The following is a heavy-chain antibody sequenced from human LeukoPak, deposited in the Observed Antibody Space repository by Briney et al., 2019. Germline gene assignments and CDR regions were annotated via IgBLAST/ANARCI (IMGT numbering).Heavy chain of an antibody. CDR2: IYTSGST. J-gene: IGHJ5*02. D-gene: IGHD6-13*01. CDR3: ARPAGYSSSWYYTWFDP. Sequence: SETLSLTCTVSGGSVSSGSYYWSWIRQPAGKGLEWIGRIYTSGSTNYNPSLKSRVTISLDTSKNQFSLKLTSVTAADTAVYYCARPAGYSSSWYYTWFDPWGQGTLVTVSS. V-gene: IGHV4-61*02. CDR1: GGSVSSGSYY.